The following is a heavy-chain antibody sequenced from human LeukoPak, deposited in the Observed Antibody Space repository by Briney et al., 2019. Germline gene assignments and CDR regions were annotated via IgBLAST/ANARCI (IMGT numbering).Heavy chain of an antibody. CDR1: GYSISSGYY. V-gene: IGHV4-38-2*02. CDR3: ASCIAAAGTERYFDY. J-gene: IGHJ4*02. Sequence: PSETLSLTCTLSGYSISSGYYWGWIRQPPGKGLEWIGRIYRSGSTYYNPSLKSRVTISVDTSKNQFSLKLSSVTAADTAVYYCASCIAAAGTERYFDYWGQGTLVTVSS. D-gene: IGHD6-13*01. CDR2: IYRSGST.